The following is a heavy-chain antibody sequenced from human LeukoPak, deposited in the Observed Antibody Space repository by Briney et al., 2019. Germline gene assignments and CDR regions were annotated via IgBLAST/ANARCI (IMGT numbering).Heavy chain of an antibody. CDR2: IST. CDR3: ASSPEDGPDY. Sequence: PGGSLRLSCAASGFTFSSYWMHWVRQAPGKGLVWVSRISTSYADSVKGRFTISRDNAKNTLYPQMNSLRAEDTAVYYCASSPEDGPDYWGQGTLVTVSS. CDR1: GFTFSSYW. V-gene: IGHV3-74*01. J-gene: IGHJ4*02. D-gene: IGHD5-24*01.